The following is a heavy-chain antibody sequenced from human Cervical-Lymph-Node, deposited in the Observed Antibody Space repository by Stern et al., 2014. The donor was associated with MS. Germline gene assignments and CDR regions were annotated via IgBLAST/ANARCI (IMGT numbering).Heavy chain of an antibody. CDR2: TIPILGLP. Sequence: QVQLVQSWADVKKPGSSVKVSCKASGGTFSSSYSIPWFRQPPGQGLEWLGRTIPILGLPNYAQNFQGRVSITADTSTSTAYMELSSLRSEDTAVYYCARGVVSNRAAATLHNLFDPWGQGTLVTVSS. CDR3: ARGVVSNRAAATLHNLFDP. CDR1: GGTFSSSYS. J-gene: IGHJ5*02. V-gene: IGHV1-69*04. D-gene: IGHD2-15*01.